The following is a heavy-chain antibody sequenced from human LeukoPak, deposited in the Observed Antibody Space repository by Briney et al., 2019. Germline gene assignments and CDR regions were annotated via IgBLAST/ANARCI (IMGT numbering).Heavy chain of an antibody. CDR1: GFTFSSYA. J-gene: IGHJ4*02. D-gene: IGHD2-15*01. V-gene: IGHV3-64*01. Sequence: GGSLRLSCAASGFTFSSYAVHWVRQAPGKGLEYVSAISSNGGSTYYANSVKGRFTISRDNSKNTLYLQMGSLRAEDMAVYYCARDAGFCSGCSCPRYYFDYRGQGTLVTVSS. CDR3: ARDAGFCSGCSCPRYYFDY. CDR2: ISSNGGST.